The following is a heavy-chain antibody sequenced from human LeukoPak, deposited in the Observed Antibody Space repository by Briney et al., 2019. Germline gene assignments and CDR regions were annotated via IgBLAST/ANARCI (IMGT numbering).Heavy chain of an antibody. CDR1: GYSITSVYY. CDR2: ISHGGRT. V-gene: IGHV4-38-2*02. D-gene: IGHD5-18*01. CDR3: ARDVIGYAWFDP. J-gene: IGHJ5*02. Sequence: PESLSLTCTVSGYSITSVYYWCWIRQPPGKGVEWIGSISHGGRTFYNPSLKSRVTISVDTSTHPFYLELTSVTAADTAVYYCARDVIGYAWFDPWGQGPLVTVSS.